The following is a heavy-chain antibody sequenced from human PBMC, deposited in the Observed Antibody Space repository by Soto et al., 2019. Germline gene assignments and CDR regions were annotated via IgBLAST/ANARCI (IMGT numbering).Heavy chain of an antibody. CDR3: ARDVRHCSGADCWA. CDR1: GFTFSSYA. V-gene: IGHV3-30*04. D-gene: IGHD2-15*01. Sequence: QVQLVESGGGVVQPGRSLRLSCAASGFTFSSYAMHWVRQAPGKGLEWVTVISFDGRIKYYTESVKDRFTISRDNSKNILYLQMNSLKPDDTGIYYCARDVRHCSGADCWAWGQGTLVTVSS. J-gene: IGHJ4*02. CDR2: ISFDGRIK.